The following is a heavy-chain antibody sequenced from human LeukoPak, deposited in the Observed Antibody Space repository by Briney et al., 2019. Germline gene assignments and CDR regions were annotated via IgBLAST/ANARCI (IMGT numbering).Heavy chain of an antibody. CDR1: GGSISSSTYY. CDR3: ARISLRSEGFDY. J-gene: IGHJ4*02. D-gene: IGHD5-12*01. Sequence: SETLPLTCTVSGGSISSSTYYWGWIRQPPGKGLEWIGSFHYSGTTYYNPSLKSRLTISVDTSKNKFSLKLSSVTAADTAVYYCARISLRSEGFDYWGQGTLVTVSS. CDR2: FHYSGTT. V-gene: IGHV4-39*01.